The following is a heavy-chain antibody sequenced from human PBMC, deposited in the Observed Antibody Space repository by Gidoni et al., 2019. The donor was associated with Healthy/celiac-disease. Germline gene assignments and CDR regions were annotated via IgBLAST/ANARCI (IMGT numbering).Heavy chain of an antibody. CDR2: IYYSGST. V-gene: IGHV4-59*08. J-gene: IGHJ4*02. CDR1: GGSISSYY. D-gene: IGHD3-22*01. Sequence: HVQLQESGPGQVKPSETLSLTCIVPGGSISSYYWRWIRQPPGKGLEWIGYIYYSGSTKYNHPLKSRVTISIDTSKNQFSLKLSSVTAADTAVYYCARHGLGNFDSSGYYHYWGQGTLVTVSS. CDR3: ARHGLGNFDSSGYYHY.